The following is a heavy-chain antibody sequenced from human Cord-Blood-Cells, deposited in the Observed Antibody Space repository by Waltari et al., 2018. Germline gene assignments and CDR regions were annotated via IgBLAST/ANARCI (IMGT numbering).Heavy chain of an antibody. CDR2: INQSGST. CDR1: GGSFSGYY. D-gene: IGHD2-8*01. V-gene: IGHV4-34*01. CDR3: ARGVGCTNGVCYTGAFDI. J-gene: IGHJ3*02. Sequence: QVQLQQWGAGLLKPSETLSLTYAVYGGSFSGYYWSWIRRPPGKGLEWIGEINQSGSTNENPTLKSRVTISVDTSKNQFSLKLSSVTAADTAVYYCARGVGCTNGVCYTGAFDIWGQGTMVTVSS.